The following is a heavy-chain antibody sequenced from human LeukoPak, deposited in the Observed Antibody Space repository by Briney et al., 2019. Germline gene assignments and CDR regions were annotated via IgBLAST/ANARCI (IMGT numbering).Heavy chain of an antibody. V-gene: IGHV3-11*01. Sequence: PGGSLRLSCAASGFTFSDYYMSWIRQAPGKGLEWVSYISSSGSTIYYADSVKGRFTISRDNAKNSLYLQMNSLRAEDTAVYYCARGALVLLWFGEFTDYFDYWGQGTLVTVSS. CDR3: ARGALVLLWFGEFTDYFDY. CDR2: ISSSGSTI. D-gene: IGHD3-10*01. CDR1: GFTFSDYY. J-gene: IGHJ4*02.